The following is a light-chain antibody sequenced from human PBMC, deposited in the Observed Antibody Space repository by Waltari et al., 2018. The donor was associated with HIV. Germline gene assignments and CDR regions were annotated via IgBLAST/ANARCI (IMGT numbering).Light chain of an antibody. V-gene: IGLV1-40*01. Sequence: QSVLTQPPSLSGAPGQRVTISCTGSSSNIGTGYEVHWYQQLPGTAPKLLICGDCNRPSGVPDRFSCSKSGTSASLAITWLQAEDEAVYYCQSYDTSLSGVVFGGGTKLTVL. CDR3: QSYDTSLSGVV. J-gene: IGLJ3*02. CDR2: GDC. CDR1: SSNIGTGYE.